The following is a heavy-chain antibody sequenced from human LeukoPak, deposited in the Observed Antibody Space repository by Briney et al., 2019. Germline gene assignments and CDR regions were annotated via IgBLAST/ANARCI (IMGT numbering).Heavy chain of an antibody. CDR3: ARNAPEGLDY. V-gene: IGHV4-38-2*02. D-gene: IGHD2-2*01. J-gene: IGHJ4*02. Sequence: PSETLSLTCTVSGYSISSGYYWTWIRQPAGRGLEWIGRIYNRGGTDYNPSLKSRITISLDTSKNQFSLKLNSMTAADTAVYYCARNAPEGLDYWGQGTLVTVSS. CDR2: IYNRGGT. CDR1: GYSISSGYY.